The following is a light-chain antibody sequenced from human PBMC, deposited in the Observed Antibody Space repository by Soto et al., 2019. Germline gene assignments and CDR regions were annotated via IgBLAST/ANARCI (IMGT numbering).Light chain of an antibody. CDR1: QSISNW. J-gene: IGKJ1*01. CDR3: QQYNRYP. CDR2: HAS. V-gene: IGKV1-5*01. Sequence: IRVSNSAAAVPASVGDRVTITCRASQSISNWLAWYQQKPGTAPKLLIYHASTLESGVPSWFSGSGSGTEFTLTISSLQPDDFASYSCQQYNRYPFGQGTKVDI.